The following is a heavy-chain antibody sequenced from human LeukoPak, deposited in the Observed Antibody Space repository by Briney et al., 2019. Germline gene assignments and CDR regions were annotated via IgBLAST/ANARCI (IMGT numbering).Heavy chain of an antibody. CDR3: ARVRGGGPYYYYYMDV. J-gene: IGHJ6*03. V-gene: IGHV1-18*01. D-gene: IGHD3-16*01. CDR2: ISAYNGNR. CDR1: GYTFTSYG. Sequence: ASVKVSCKASGYTFTSYGISWVRQAPGQGLEWMGWISAYNGNRNYVQKLQGRVTMTTDTSTSTAYMELRSLRSDDTAVYYCARVRGGGPYYYYYMDVWGKGTTVTISS.